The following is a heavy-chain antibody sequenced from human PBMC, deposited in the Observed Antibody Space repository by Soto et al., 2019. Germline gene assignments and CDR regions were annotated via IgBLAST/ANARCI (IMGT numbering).Heavy chain of an antibody. J-gene: IGHJ4*02. CDR3: ASQPHYDIPGIGYFDY. CDR1: GGSISSGGYY. D-gene: IGHD3-9*01. CDR2: IYYSGST. V-gene: IGHV4-31*03. Sequence: QVQLQESGPGLVKPSQTLSLTCTVSGGSISSGGYYWSWIRQHPGKGLEWIGYIYYSGSTYYNPSLKSRVTISVDTSKNQFSLKLSSVTAADTAMYYCASQPHYDIPGIGYFDYWGQGTLVTVSS.